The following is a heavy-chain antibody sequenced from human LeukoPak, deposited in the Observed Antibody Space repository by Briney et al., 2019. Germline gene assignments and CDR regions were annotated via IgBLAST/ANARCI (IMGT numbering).Heavy chain of an antibody. V-gene: IGHV3-7*03. CDR2: IKQDGSEK. CDR3: ARWLGMVRGVRLYYFDY. Sequence: PGGSLRLSCAASGFTFSSYWMSWVRQAPGKGLAWVANIKQDGSEKYYVDSVKGRFTISRDNSKNTLFLQMNSLRAEDTAVYYCARWLGMVRGVRLYYFDYWGQGTLVTVSS. CDR1: GFTFSSYW. D-gene: IGHD3-10*01. J-gene: IGHJ4*02.